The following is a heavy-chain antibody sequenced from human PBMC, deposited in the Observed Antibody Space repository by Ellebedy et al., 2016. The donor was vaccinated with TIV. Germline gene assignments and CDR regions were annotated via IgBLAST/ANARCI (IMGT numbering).Heavy chain of an antibody. V-gene: IGHV3-21*06. CDR2: ISSSSSYI. CDR3: STVEWYRSDY. D-gene: IGHD3-3*01. CDR1: GFTFTNYA. J-gene: IGHJ4*02. Sequence: GGSLRLSCSAAGFTFTNYAMHWVRQAPGKGLEWVSSISSSSSYIYYADSVKGRFTISRDNAKNSLYLQMNSLRAEDTAIYYCSTVEWYRSDYWGQGSLVTVSS.